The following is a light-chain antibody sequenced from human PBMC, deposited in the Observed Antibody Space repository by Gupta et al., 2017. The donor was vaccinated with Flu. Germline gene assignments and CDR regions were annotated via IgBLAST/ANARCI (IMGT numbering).Light chain of an antibody. Sequence: EIVLTHSPAPLPLAPGGRATLSCGASQSVSSSYLAWYQQKPGLAPRLLIYEAAYRATGIPDRFSGRGSGTDFTLTISRLEPEDFAVYYCQQYESSPGTFGQGTKLEIK. CDR2: EAA. J-gene: IGKJ2*01. CDR3: QQYESSPGT. CDR1: QSVSSSY. V-gene: IGKV3D-20*01.